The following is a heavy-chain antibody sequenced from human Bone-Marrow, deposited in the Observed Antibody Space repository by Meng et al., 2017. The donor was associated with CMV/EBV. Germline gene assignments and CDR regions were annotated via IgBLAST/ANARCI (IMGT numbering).Heavy chain of an antibody. J-gene: IGHJ4*02. CDR3: ARDAYGDYYNLIDY. Sequence: GGSLRLSCAASGFTFSSYAMTWVRQAPGKGLEWVSAISAGGGSTFYADSVKGRYTISRDNAKNSLYLQMNSLRAEDTAVYYCARDAYGDYYNLIDYWDQGTLATVSS. D-gene: IGHD2-21*02. V-gene: IGHV3-23*01. CDR2: ISAGGGST. CDR1: GFTFSSYA.